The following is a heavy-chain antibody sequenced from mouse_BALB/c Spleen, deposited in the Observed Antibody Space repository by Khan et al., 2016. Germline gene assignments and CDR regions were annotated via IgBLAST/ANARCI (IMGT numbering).Heavy chain of an antibody. CDR1: GYTFTSYY. J-gene: IGHJ4*01. CDR3: TRGDYRCLYAMDY. D-gene: IGHD2-4*01. CDR2: INPTNGGT. V-gene: IGHV1S81*02. Sequence: QVQLQQSGAELVKPGASVKLSCKASGYTFTSYYLYWVKQRPGQGLEWIGEINPTNGGTNFNEKFKSKATLTVDKSSSTAYMQLSSLTSEDSAVYYCTRGDYRCLYAMDYWGQGTSVTVSS.